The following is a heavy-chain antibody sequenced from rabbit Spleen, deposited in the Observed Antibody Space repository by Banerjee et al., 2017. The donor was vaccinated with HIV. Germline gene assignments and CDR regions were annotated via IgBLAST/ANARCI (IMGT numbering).Heavy chain of an antibody. Sequence: QSLEESGGGLVQPEGSLTLTCTASGFSFSSRYYMCWVRQAPGKGLEWIGCVGSGATGNTYYASWAKGRFTISKTSSTTLTLQVTSLTAADTATYFCARVPIVDSKGFANFNLWGPGTLVTVS. CDR3: ARVPIVDSKGFANFNL. CDR2: VGSGATGNT. J-gene: IGHJ4*01. V-gene: IGHV1S40*01. D-gene: IGHD6-1*01. CDR1: GFSFSSRYY.